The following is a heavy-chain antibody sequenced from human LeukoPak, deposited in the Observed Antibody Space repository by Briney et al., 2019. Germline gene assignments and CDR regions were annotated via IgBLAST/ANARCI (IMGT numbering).Heavy chain of an antibody. J-gene: IGHJ4*02. D-gene: IGHD1-26*01. CDR3: ARTKSIVGATTFDY. CDR1: GYTFTGYY. V-gene: IGHV1-2*02. Sequence: GASVKVSCKASGYTFTGYYMHWVRQAPGQGLEWMGWINPNSGGTNYAQKFQGRVTMTRDTSISTAYMELSRLRSDDTAVYYCARTKSIVGATTFDYWGQGTLVTVSS. CDR2: INPNSGGT.